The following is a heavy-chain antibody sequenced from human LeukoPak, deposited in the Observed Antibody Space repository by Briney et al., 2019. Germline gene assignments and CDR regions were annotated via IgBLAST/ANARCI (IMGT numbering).Heavy chain of an antibody. J-gene: IGHJ4*02. CDR2: INHSGST. CDR1: GGSFSGYY. V-gene: IGHV4-34*01. Sequence: SETLSLTCAVYGGSFSGYYWSWIRQPPGKGLGWIGEINHSGSTNYNPSLKSRVTISVDTSKNQFSLKLSSVTAADTAVYYCARGQTIVGATGDFWGQGTLVTVSS. D-gene: IGHD1-26*01. CDR3: ARGQTIVGATGDF.